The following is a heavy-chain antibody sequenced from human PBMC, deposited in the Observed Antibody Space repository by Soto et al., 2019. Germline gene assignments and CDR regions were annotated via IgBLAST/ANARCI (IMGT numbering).Heavy chain of an antibody. CDR1: VFTFSSYS. D-gene: IGHD6-19*01. CDR3: ARVRRGWYEGWFDP. Sequence: GGSLRLSCAASVFTFSSYSMNWVRQAPGKGLEWVSYISSSSSTIYYADSVKGRFTISRDNAKNSLYLQMNSLRAEDTAVYYCARVRRGWYEGWFDPWGQGTLVTVSS. CDR2: ISSSSSTI. J-gene: IGHJ5*02. V-gene: IGHV3-48*01.